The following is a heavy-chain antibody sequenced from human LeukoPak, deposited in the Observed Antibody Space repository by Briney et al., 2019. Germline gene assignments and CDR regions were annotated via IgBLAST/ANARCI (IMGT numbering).Heavy chain of an antibody. D-gene: IGHD3-16*02. CDR1: GDSVSSNSAA. V-gene: IGHV6-1*01. CDR2: TYYRSKWYN. Sequence: SQTLSLTCAISGDSVSSNSAAWNWIRQSPSRGLEWLGRTYYRSKWYNDYAVSLKSRITINPDTSKNQFSLKLSSVTAADTAVYYCARGRSYRYHYYYYMDVWGKGTTVTISS. J-gene: IGHJ6*03. CDR3: ARGRSYRYHYYYYMDV.